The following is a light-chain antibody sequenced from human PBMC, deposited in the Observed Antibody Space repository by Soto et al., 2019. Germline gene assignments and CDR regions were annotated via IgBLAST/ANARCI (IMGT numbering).Light chain of an antibody. CDR2: DIS. CDR3: LLSYSGSRV. V-gene: IGLV7-46*01. CDR1: TGGVTSGHY. J-gene: IGLJ2*01. Sequence: QAVVTQEPSLTVSPGGTVTLTCGSSTGGVTSGHYPYWLQQKPGQAPRTLIYDISKKHSWTPARFSGSLLGGKAALTLSGAQPEDEADYYCLLSYSGSRVFGGGTKLTVL.